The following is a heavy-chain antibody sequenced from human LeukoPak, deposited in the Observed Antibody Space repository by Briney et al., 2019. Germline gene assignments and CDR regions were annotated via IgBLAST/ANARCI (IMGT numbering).Heavy chain of an antibody. D-gene: IGHD2-21*02. CDR3: ARQVVTALLDY. CDR2: IYYSGST. V-gene: IGHV4-39*01. Sequence: AETLSLTCTVSGGSISSSSYYWGWIRQPPGKGLEWIGSIYYSGSTYYNPSLKSRVTISVDTSKNQFSLKLSSVTAADTAVYYCARQVVTALLDYWGQGTLVTVSS. J-gene: IGHJ4*02. CDR1: GGSISSSSYY.